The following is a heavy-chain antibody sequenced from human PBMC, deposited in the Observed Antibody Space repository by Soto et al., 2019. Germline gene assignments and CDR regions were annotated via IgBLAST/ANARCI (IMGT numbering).Heavy chain of an antibody. J-gene: IGHJ4*02. D-gene: IGHD2-8*01. Sequence: SETLSLTCTVSGGSISSRGSMSGRSFYWGWMRQPPGKGLEWIASISYSDGSFYNSSLKSRLTISVDTSENQFPLILRSVTAADTAVYYCASHRTFWPFDYWGQGTVVTVSS. V-gene: IGHV4-39*01. CDR1: GGSISSRGSMSGRSFY. CDR3: ASHRTFWPFDY. CDR2: ISYSDGS.